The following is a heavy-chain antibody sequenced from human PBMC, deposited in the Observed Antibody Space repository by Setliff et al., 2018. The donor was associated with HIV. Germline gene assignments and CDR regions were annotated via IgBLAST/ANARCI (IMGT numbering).Heavy chain of an antibody. CDR1: GYTFTTYW. CDR3: ARHRIVKAYCYYMDV. CDR2: IYPGDSDT. Sequence: GESLKISCKGSGYTFTTYWIGWVRQKPGKGLEWMGIIYPGDSDTRYSPSFHGPVTISADKSTNTAYLQWNSLRASDTAIYYCARHRIVKAYCYYMDVWGKGTTVTVSS. V-gene: IGHV5-51*01. D-gene: IGHD3-16*02. J-gene: IGHJ6*03.